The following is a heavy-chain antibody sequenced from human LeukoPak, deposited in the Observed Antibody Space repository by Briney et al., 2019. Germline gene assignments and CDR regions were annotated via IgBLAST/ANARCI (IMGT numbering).Heavy chain of an antibody. CDR3: ARGYCGGDCYPRRVVHDAFDI. Sequence: VASVKVSCKASGGTFSSYAISWVRQAPGQGLEWMGGIIPIFGTANYAQKFQGRVTITTDESTSTAYMELSSLRSEDTAVYCCARGYCGGDCYPRRVVHDAFDIWGQGTMVTVSS. D-gene: IGHD2-21*02. CDR1: GGTFSSYA. J-gene: IGHJ3*02. CDR2: IIPIFGTA. V-gene: IGHV1-69*05.